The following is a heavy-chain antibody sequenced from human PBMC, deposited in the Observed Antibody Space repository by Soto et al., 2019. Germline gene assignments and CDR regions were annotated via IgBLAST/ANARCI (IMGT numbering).Heavy chain of an antibody. CDR1: GYSFTSYW. V-gene: IGHV5-10-1*01. Sequence: PGESLKISGNGSGYSFTSYWISWVRQIPGKGLEWMGRIDPSDSYTNYSPSFQGHVTISADKSISTAYLQWSSLKASDTAMYYCARQEYGSGSYPVDYYYYGMDVWGQGTTVTVSS. J-gene: IGHJ6*02. CDR3: ARQEYGSGSYPVDYYYYGMDV. D-gene: IGHD3-10*01. CDR2: IDPSDSYT.